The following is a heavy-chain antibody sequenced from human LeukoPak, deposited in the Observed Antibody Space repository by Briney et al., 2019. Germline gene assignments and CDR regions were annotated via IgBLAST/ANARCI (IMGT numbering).Heavy chain of an antibody. D-gene: IGHD6-13*01. Sequence: ASVKVSCKASGYTFTGYSMHWVRQAPGQGLEWMGWINPKSGGTIYGQKFQGRVTMTRGMSTSTVYMELSSLRSEDTAVYYCARVGGYSSSWYYFDYWGQGTLVTVSS. CDR3: ARVGGYSSSWYYFDY. J-gene: IGHJ4*02. CDR2: INPKSGGT. CDR1: GYTFTGYS. V-gene: IGHV1-2*02.